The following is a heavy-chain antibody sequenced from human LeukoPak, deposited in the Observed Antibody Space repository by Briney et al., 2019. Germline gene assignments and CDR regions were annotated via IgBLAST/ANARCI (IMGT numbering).Heavy chain of an antibody. D-gene: IGHD6-6*01. CDR2: IIPIFGTA. J-gene: IGHJ6*03. V-gene: IGHV1-69*06. CDR3: ARAKGSSGRYYYYYMDV. CDR1: GRTFSIYA. Sequence: ASVKVSCKASGRTFSIYAISWVRQAPGQGLEWMGGIIPIFGTANYAQKLQGRVTITADKSTSTAYMELSSLRSEDTAVYYCARAKGSSGRYYYYYMDVWGKGTTVTVSS.